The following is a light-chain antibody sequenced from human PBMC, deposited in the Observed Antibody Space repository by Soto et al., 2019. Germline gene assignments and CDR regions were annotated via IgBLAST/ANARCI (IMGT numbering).Light chain of an antibody. CDR1: QSVSDY. Sequence: EIVLTQSPASLSLSPGERATLSCRASQSVSDYLAWYQHKPGQAPRLLIYDASNRATGIPARFSGSGSGTDFTLTISSLEPEDFAIYYCHQRSTWPLTFGGGTRVDIK. J-gene: IGKJ4*01. CDR2: DAS. CDR3: HQRSTWPLT. V-gene: IGKV3-11*01.